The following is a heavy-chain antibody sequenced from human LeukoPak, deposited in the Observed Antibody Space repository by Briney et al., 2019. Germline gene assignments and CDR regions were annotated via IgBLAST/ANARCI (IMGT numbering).Heavy chain of an antibody. V-gene: IGHV4-59*01. CDR3: VRGGGYDSSGYNYFDY. CDR1: GGSITSYY. CDR2: IYHSVGT. D-gene: IGHD3-22*01. J-gene: IGHJ4*02. Sequence: SETLSLTCTVPGGSITSYYWSWIRPPPGKGLEWIGYIYHSVGTNYNPSLKSRVTISVDTSKNQFSLKLSSVTAADTAVYYCVRGGGYDSSGYNYFDYWGQGTLVTVSS.